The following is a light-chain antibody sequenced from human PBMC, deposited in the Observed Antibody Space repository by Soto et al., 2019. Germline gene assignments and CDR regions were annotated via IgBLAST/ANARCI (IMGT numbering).Light chain of an antibody. J-gene: IGKJ1*01. CDR3: QQYNNWPMWT. Sequence: EIVMTQSPATLSLSPGERATLSCRASQSITRNLAWYQRTPGQAPRLLIYGASTRATGIPARFSGSGSGTEFTLTISSLQSEDFAVYYCQQYNNWPMWTFGQGTKVEIK. CDR1: QSITRN. V-gene: IGKV3-15*01. CDR2: GAS.